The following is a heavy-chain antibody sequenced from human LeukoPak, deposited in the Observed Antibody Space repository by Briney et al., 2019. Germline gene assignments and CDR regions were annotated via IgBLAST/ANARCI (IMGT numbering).Heavy chain of an antibody. V-gene: IGHV1-18*01. D-gene: IGHD6-13*01. J-gene: IGHJ4*02. Sequence: ASVKDSCKASGYTFTSYGISWVRQAPGQGLDWMGWISAYNGNTNYAQKLQGRVTMTTGTSTSTAYMELRSLRSDDTAVYYCARERAYSSILPFDYWGQGTLVTVSS. CDR2: ISAYNGNT. CDR3: ARERAYSSILPFDY. CDR1: GYTFTSYG.